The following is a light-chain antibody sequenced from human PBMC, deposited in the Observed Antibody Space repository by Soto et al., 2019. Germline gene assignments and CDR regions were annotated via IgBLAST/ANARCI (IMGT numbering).Light chain of an antibody. V-gene: IGKV3-20*01. CDR3: QQYGSSPRS. Sequence: EIVLTQSPGTLSLSPGERATLSCRASQSVGSTYLAWYQNKLGQAPMLLIYGASSKASGIPDRFSGSGSGTDFTLTITKLEPEDFAVYYCQQYGSSPRSFGQGTKVEVK. CDR1: QSVGSTY. CDR2: GAS. J-gene: IGKJ1*01.